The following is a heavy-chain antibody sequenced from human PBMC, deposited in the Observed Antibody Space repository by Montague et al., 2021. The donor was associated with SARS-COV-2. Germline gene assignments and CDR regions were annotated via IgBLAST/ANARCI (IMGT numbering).Heavy chain of an antibody. D-gene: IGHD2-8*01. CDR2: IYYTGST. V-gene: IGHV4-59*11. CDR3: ARLPPNGRWYLDL. Sequence: ETLSLTCTVSGDSISSHYWTWIRQPPGKGLEWIGYIYYTGSTNYNPSPKSRVAISVDTSKNQFSLSLRSVTAEDTALYYCARLPPNGRWYLDLWGRGTLVTVSS. CDR1: GDSISSHY. J-gene: IGHJ2*01.